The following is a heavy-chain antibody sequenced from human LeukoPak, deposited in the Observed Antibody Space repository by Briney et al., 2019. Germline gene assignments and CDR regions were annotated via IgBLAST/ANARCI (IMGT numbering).Heavy chain of an antibody. CDR3: ANDNAYSSSWYYYYYMDV. Sequence: GRSLLLSCAASGFTFSSYAMHWVRLAPGKGLERVAVISYDVSNKYYADSVKGRFTISRDNSKNTLYLQMNSLRADDTAVYYCANDNAYSSSWYYYYYMDVWGKGTTVTVSS. D-gene: IGHD6-13*01. V-gene: IGHV3-30*04. J-gene: IGHJ6*03. CDR2: ISYDVSNK. CDR1: GFTFSSYA.